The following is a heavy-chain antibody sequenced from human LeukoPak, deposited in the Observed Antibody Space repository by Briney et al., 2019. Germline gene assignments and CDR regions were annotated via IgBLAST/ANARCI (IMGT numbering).Heavy chain of an antibody. CDR1: GFTSGSYW. J-gene: IGHJ6*04. Sequence: GGSLRLSCAASGFTSGSYWMSWVRQAPGKGLEWVANIKQDGSEKYYVDSVKGRFTISRDNAKNSLYLQMNSLRAEDTAVYYCARVSYYPYYYYYYGMDVWGKGTTVTVSS. CDR3: ARVSYYPYYYYYYGMDV. CDR2: IKQDGSEK. D-gene: IGHD3-10*01. V-gene: IGHV3-7*03.